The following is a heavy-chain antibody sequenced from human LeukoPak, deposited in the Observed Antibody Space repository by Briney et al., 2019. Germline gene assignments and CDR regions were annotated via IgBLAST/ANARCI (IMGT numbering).Heavy chain of an antibody. Sequence: GGSLRLSCAASGFIFDDYAMNWVRQAPGKGLEWVSYISSSSSTIYYADSVKGRFTISRDNAKNSLYLQMNSLRAEDTAVYYCARGASGGRTFDIWGQGTMVTVSS. V-gene: IGHV3-48*01. CDR1: GFIFDDYA. J-gene: IGHJ3*02. CDR3: ARGASGGRTFDI. CDR2: ISSSSSTI. D-gene: IGHD2-15*01.